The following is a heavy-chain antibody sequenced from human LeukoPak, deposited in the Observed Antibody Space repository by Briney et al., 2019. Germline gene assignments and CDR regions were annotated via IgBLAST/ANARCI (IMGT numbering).Heavy chain of an antibody. Sequence: ASVKVSCKASGGAFSSYGISWVRQAPGQGLEWMGWISAYNGNTNYAQKLQGRVTMTTDTSTSTAYMELRSLRSDDTAVYYCARDNGSSGWYEGRDAFDIWGQGTMVTVSS. CDR1: GGAFSSYG. V-gene: IGHV1-18*01. CDR3: ARDNGSSGWYEGRDAFDI. CDR2: ISAYNGNT. J-gene: IGHJ3*02. D-gene: IGHD6-19*01.